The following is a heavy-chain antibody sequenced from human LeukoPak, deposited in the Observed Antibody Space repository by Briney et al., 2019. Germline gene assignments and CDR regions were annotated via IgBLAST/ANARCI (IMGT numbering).Heavy chain of an antibody. D-gene: IGHD4-23*01. CDR1: GFTFSSYW. J-gene: IGHJ4*02. V-gene: IGHV3-74*01. CDR2: IASDGSST. CDR3: ARGRPHGNDY. Sequence: GGSLRLSCAASGFTFSSYWMNWVRQAPGKGLVWVSRIASDGSSTTYADSVKGQFSISRDNAKNTLYLQMNSLRVEDTAVYYCARGRPHGNDYWGQGTLVTVSS.